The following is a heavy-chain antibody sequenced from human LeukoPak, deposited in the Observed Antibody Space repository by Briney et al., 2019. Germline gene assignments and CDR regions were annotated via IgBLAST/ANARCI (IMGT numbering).Heavy chain of an antibody. CDR1: GFTFSSYW. J-gene: IGHJ6*02. V-gene: IGHV3-74*01. D-gene: IGHD3-3*01. CDR3: ARGITIFGVVTLYHYYGMDV. CDR2: INSDGSST. Sequence: GSLRLSCAASGFTFSSYWMHWVRQAPGKGLVWVSRINSDGSSTSYADSVKGRFTISRDNAKNTLYLQMNSLRAEDTAVYYCARGITIFGVVTLYHYYGMDVWGQGTTVTVSS.